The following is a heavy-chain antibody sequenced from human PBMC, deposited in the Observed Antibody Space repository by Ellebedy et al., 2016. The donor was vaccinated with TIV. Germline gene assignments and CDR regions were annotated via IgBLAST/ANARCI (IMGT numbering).Heavy chain of an antibody. J-gene: IGHJ6*02. Sequence: GGSLRLSCAASGFTFGNYAMSWVRRSPGKGLDWVSLISGSGEYTYYADSVKGRLTISRDNSKNTLYLQMNSLRAGDTAVYYCAKLGFDILTGSGGMDVWGQGTTVTVSS. CDR1: GFTFGNYA. D-gene: IGHD3-9*01. CDR3: AKLGFDILTGSGGMDV. CDR2: ISGSGEYT. V-gene: IGHV3-23*01.